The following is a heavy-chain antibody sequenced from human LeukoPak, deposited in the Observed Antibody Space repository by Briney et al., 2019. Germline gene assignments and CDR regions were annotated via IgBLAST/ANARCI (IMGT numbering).Heavy chain of an antibody. CDR3: ARDDPGIAAAGAFDY. CDR2: ISSSSSYI. Sequence: GGSLRLSCAASGFTFSSYSMNWVRQAPGKGLEWVSSISSSSSYIYYADSVKGRFTISRDNAKNSLYLQMNSLRAEDTAVYYCARDDPGIAAAGAFDYWGQGTLVTVSS. V-gene: IGHV3-21*01. J-gene: IGHJ4*02. CDR1: GFTFSSYS. D-gene: IGHD6-13*01.